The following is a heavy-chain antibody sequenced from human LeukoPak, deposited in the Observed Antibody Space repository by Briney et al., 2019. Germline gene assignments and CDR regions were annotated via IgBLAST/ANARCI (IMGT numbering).Heavy chain of an antibody. CDR1: GFTFSSYS. V-gene: IGHV3-7*01. CDR3: ARVVLYYSYLDV. D-gene: IGHD6-13*01. CDR2: IKEDASER. J-gene: IGHJ6*03. Sequence: GGSLRLSCAASGFTFSSYSMNWVRQAPGKGLEWVANIKEDASERYYVDSVKGRFTISRDNAKNSLYLQMNSLRAEDTAVYYCARVVLYYSYLDVWGKGTTVTVSS.